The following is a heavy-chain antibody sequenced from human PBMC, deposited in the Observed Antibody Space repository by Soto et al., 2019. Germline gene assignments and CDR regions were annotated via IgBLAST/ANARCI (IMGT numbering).Heavy chain of an antibody. CDR2: INGYTGNT. CDR3: ARSWVTGKGGIDV. D-gene: IGHD3-16*01. Sequence: QVQLVQSGAEVKKPGASVKVSCKASGYTFTSYGLSWVRQAPGQGLEWMGWINGYTGNTNYARKFQGRVTMTTDTSTNTAYLDLWTLISDDTAVYYCARSWVTGKGGIDVWGQGTTVTVSS. V-gene: IGHV1-18*01. J-gene: IGHJ6*02. CDR1: GYTFTSYG.